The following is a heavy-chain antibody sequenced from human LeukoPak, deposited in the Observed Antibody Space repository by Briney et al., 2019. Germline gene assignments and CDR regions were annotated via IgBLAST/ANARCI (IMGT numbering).Heavy chain of an antibody. CDR2: INPSGGST. J-gene: IGHJ4*02. CDR1: GYTFTSYY. V-gene: IGHV1-46*03. Sequence: ASVKVSCKASGYTFTSYYMHWVPQAPGQGLEWLGIINPSGGSTSYAQKFQGRVTMTRDTSTSTVYMELSSLRSENTAVYYCARYSTGWYGSFDYWGQGTLVTVSS. CDR3: ARYSTGWYGSFDY. D-gene: IGHD6-19*01.